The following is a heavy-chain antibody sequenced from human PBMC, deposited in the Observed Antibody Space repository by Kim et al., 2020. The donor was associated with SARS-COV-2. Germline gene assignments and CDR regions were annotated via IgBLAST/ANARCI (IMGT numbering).Heavy chain of an antibody. CDR3: ASGGWSYYNV. CDR2: ST. D-gene: IGHD3-10*01. V-gene: IGHV4-31*02. J-gene: IGHJ4*02. Sequence: STYYNPSLKSRVTMSVDTSKNQFSLRLSSVTAADTAVFYCASGGWSYYNVWGQGTLVTVSS.